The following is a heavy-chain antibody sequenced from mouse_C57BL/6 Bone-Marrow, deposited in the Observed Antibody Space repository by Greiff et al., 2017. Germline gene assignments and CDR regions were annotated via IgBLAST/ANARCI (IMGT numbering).Heavy chain of an antibody. Sequence: QVQLQQSGAELVKPGASVKMSCKASGYTFTSYWITWVKQRPGQGLEWIGDIYPGSGSTNYNEKFKSKATLTVDTSSSTAYMQLSSLTSEDSAVYYCSRYYYYGCSYAMDYWGQGTSVTVSS. J-gene: IGHJ4*01. D-gene: IGHD1-1*01. CDR3: SRYYYYGCSYAMDY. V-gene: IGHV1-55*01. CDR1: GYTFTSYW. CDR2: IYPGSGST.